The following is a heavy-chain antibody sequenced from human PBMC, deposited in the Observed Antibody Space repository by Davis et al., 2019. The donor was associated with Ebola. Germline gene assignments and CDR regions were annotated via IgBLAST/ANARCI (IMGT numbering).Heavy chain of an antibody. Sequence: GESLKISCAASGFTFSSYSMNWVRQAPGKGLEWVSSISSSSSYIYYADSVKGRFTISRDNAKNSLYLQMNSLRAEDTAVYYCARTGRVFDYWGQGTLVTVSS. CDR1: GFTFSSYS. V-gene: IGHV3-21*04. CDR2: ISSSSSYI. J-gene: IGHJ4*02. D-gene: IGHD3-10*01. CDR3: ARTGRVFDY.